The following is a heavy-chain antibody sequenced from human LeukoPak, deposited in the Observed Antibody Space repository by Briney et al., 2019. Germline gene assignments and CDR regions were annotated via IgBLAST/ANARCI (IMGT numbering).Heavy chain of an antibody. J-gene: IGHJ4*02. V-gene: IGHV1-2*06. Sequence: GASVKVSCKASGYTFTGYYMHWVRQAPGQGLEWMGRINPNSGGTNYAQKFQGRVTMTRDTSISTAYMERSRLRSDDTAVYYCARVVVVPAARGYYFDYWGQGTLVTVSS. CDR2: INPNSGGT. D-gene: IGHD2-2*01. CDR3: ARVVVVPAARGYYFDY. CDR1: GYTFTGYY.